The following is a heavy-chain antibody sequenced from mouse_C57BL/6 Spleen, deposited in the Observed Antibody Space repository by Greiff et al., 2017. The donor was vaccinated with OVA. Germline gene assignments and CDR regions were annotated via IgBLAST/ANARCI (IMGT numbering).Heavy chain of an antibody. D-gene: IGHD3-2*02. J-gene: IGHJ3*01. CDR3: ARKGAGYGFAY. Sequence: VKLQQSGAELVRPGTSVKVSCKASGYAFTNYLIEWVKQRPGQGLEWIGVINPGSGGTNYNEKFKGKATLTADKSSSTAYMQLSSLTSEDSAVYFCARKGAGYGFAYWGQGTLVTVSA. CDR2: INPGSGGT. CDR1: GYAFTNYL. V-gene: IGHV1-54*01.